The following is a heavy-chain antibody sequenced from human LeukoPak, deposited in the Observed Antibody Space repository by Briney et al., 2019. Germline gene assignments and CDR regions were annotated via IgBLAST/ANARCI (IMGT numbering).Heavy chain of an antibody. CDR3: AKAISTDGCNFERGADS. D-gene: IGHD5-24*01. Sequence: GGSLRLSCVASGFTFSTYAMSWVRQAPGKGLEWVSSVGGDGHVTYYADSVTGRFTISRDNSKNTLFLQMNNPAVEDTAFYYCAKAISTDGCNFERGADSWGRGTLVTVSS. V-gene: IGHV3-23*01. J-gene: IGHJ4*02. CDR1: GFTFSTYA. CDR2: VGGDGHVT.